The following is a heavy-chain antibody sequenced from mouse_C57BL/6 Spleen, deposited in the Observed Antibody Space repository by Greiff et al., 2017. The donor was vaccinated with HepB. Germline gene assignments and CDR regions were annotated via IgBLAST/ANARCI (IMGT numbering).Heavy chain of an antibody. V-gene: IGHV5-17*01. CDR1: GFTFSDYG. J-gene: IGHJ4*01. CDR3: AGRDWGAMDY. CDR2: ISSGSSTI. D-gene: IGHD4-1*01. Sequence: EVQGVESGGGLVKPGGSLKLSCAASGFTFSDYGMHWVRQAPEKGLEWVAYISSGSSTIYYADKVKGRFTIARDNAKNTLFLQMSSLRSEDTAMYYCAGRDWGAMDYWGQGTSVTVSS.